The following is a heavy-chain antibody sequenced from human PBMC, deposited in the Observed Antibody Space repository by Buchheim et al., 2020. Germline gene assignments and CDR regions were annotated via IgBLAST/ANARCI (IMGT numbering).Heavy chain of an antibody. CDR1: GFTFSSYS. CDR2: ISSSSSTI. CDR3: ARERPLREYNFDY. Sequence: EVRLVESGGGLVQPGGSLRLSCAASGFTFSSYSMNWVRQAPGKGLEWVSYISSSSSTIYYADSVKGRFTISRDNAKNSLYLQMNSLRAEDTAVYYCARERPLREYNFDYWGQGTL. V-gene: IGHV3-48*01. J-gene: IGHJ4*02. D-gene: IGHD5-24*01.